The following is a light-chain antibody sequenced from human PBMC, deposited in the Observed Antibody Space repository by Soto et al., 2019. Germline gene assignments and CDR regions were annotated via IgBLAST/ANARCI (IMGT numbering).Light chain of an antibody. Sequence: EIVMTQSPATLSVSPWERATLSCRASQSVNIYLAWYQQKPGQAPRLLIFGASSRATGIPARFSGSGSGTEFTLTISRLEPEDFAVYYCQQYGSSPPITFGQGTRLEIK. J-gene: IGKJ5*01. CDR2: GAS. V-gene: IGKV3D-15*01. CDR3: QQYGSSPPIT. CDR1: QSVNIY.